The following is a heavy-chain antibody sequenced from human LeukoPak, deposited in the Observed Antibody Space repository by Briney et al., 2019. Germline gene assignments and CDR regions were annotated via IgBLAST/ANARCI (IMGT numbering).Heavy chain of an antibody. V-gene: IGHV1-2*02. CDR1: GYTFTGYY. CDR2: INPNSGGT. J-gene: IGHJ4*02. D-gene: IGHD6-19*01. CDR3: VRSTSGWYPHFDH. Sequence: ASVKVSCKASGYTFTGYYMHWVRQAPGQGLEWMGGINPNSGGTTSAQKFQGRVTMTRDTSISTAYMELSRLSLDDTAVFYCVRSTSGWYPHFDHWGQGTLVTGSS.